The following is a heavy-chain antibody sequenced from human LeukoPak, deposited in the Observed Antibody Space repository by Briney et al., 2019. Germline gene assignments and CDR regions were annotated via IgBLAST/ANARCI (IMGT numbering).Heavy chain of an antibody. D-gene: IGHD3-10*01. J-gene: IGHJ6*02. CDR3: ARGDYYGSGGFGMDV. V-gene: IGHV1-3*02. Sequence: ASVTVPCKASGYSFTNYAIHWVRQAPGQRPEWMGWSNVGNGNTKYSQEFQGRVTFTRDTSANTAYMQLSRLRSEDMGVYYCARGDYYGSGGFGMDVWGQGTAVTVSS. CDR1: GYSFTNYA. CDR2: SNVGNGNT.